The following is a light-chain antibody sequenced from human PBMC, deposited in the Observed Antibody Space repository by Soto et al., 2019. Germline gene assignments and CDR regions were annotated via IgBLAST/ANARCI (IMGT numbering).Light chain of an antibody. CDR2: DAS. V-gene: IGKV3-20*01. CDR1: QNVHSY. J-gene: IGKJ1*01. CDR3: QQYGSSPRT. Sequence: GERATLSCRASQNVHSYLDWYQQKPGQAPRLLIFDASNRATGIPDRFSGSGSGTDFTLTISRLEPEDFAVYYCQQYGSSPRTFGQGTKVDI.